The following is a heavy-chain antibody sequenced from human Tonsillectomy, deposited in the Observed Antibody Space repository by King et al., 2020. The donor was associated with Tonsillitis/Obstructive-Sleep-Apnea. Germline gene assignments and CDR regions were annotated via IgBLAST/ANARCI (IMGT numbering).Heavy chain of an antibody. CDR2: IHYSGGT. CDR3: AQEGSDAFDI. Sequence: VQLQESGPGLVKPSETLSLTCTVSGGPISNYYWSWIRQPPGKGLEWVGYIHYSGGTKYNPSLKSRVTISVDTSKNQFSLKVSSVTAADTAVYYCAQEGSDAFDIWGQGTMVTVSS. V-gene: IGHV4-59*08. CDR1: GGPISNYY. J-gene: IGHJ3*02.